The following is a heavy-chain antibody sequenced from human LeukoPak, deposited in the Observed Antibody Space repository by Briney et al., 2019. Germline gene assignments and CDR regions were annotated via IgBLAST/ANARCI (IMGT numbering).Heavy chain of an antibody. CDR1: GYSLSEYS. J-gene: IGHJ4*02. CDR2: FDPEDGVI. Sequence: ASVKVSCKISGYSLSEYSMNWVRQAPGKGLEWMGGFDPEDGVIIYAQKFQGRVTMTEDTSTNTAYMDLSSLTSEDTAVYYCVTVEREYFDTSGYYNYWGQGTLVTVAS. V-gene: IGHV1-24*01. CDR3: VTVEREYFDTSGYYNY. D-gene: IGHD3-22*01.